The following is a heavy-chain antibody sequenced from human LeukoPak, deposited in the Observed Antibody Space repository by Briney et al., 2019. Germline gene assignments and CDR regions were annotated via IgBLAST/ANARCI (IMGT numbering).Heavy chain of an antibody. CDR3: ARGISGGLDI. V-gene: IGHV3-13*01. Sequence: TGGSLRLSCAASGFSFSSYDMHWVRQATGKGLEWVSSIGAAGDTYFSGSVKGRSTISRENAKNSLYLQMNILRVGDTAVYYCARGISGGLDIWGRGTLVTVPS. CDR1: GFSFSSYD. J-gene: IGHJ2*01. D-gene: IGHD6-25*01. CDR2: IGAAGDT.